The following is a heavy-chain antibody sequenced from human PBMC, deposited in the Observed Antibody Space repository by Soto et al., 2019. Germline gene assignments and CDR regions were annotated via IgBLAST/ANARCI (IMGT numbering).Heavy chain of an antibody. CDR3: ARVASYSSGPGEKWFDP. Sequence: SVKVSFTSSGGTFSNYSIRLVRQAPGQGLECVGGIIPIFGTANYAQKFQGRVTITPDESTSTAYMELSSLRSEDTAVYYCARVASYSSGPGEKWFDPWGQGTLVTVSS. CDR1: GGTFSNYS. D-gene: IGHD6-25*01. V-gene: IGHV1-69*13. J-gene: IGHJ5*02. CDR2: IIPIFGTA.